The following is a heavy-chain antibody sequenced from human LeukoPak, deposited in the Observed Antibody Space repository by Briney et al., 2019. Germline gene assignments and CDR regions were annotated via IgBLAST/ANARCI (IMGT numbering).Heavy chain of an antibody. Sequence: SETLSLTCTVSGGSISSYYWSWIRQPPGKGLEWIGYIYYSGSTNYNPSLKSRVTISVDASKNQFSLKLSSVTAADTAVYYCARDESGSFDYWGQGTLVTVSS. CDR3: ARDESGSFDY. CDR1: GGSISSYY. J-gene: IGHJ4*02. CDR2: IYYSGST. V-gene: IGHV4-59*01. D-gene: IGHD5-12*01.